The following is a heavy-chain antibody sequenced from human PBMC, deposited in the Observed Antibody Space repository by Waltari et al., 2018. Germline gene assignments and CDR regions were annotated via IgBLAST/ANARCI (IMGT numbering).Heavy chain of an antibody. CDR3: ARHKGVASRPGAFDI. CDR1: GYSFTSYW. V-gene: IGHV5-51*01. Sequence: EVQLVQSGAEVKKPGESLRISCTGSGYSFTSYWIDWVPEMPGKGLEWMGIIYPGDSDTRYSPSFQGQVTISADKSISTAYLQWSSLKASDTAMYYCARHKGVASRPGAFDIWGQGTMVTVSS. CDR2: IYPGDSDT. J-gene: IGHJ3*02. D-gene: IGHD2-15*01.